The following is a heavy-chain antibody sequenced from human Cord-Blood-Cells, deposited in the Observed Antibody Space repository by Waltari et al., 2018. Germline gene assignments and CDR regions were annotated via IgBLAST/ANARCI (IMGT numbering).Heavy chain of an antibody. Sequence: QVQLQQSGPGLVKPSQTLSLTCAISGDIVSTNSAPWNWIRHSTSKGLEWLGRTYYRSKWYNDYAVSVKSRITINPDTSKNQFSLQLNSVTPEDTAVYYCARDRHFVGLTDRIVDYWGQGTLVTVSS. V-gene: IGHV6-1*01. J-gene: IGHJ4*02. CDR1: GDIVSTNSAP. CDR3: ARDRHFVGLTDRIVDY. CDR2: TYYRSKWYN. D-gene: IGHD2-21*01.